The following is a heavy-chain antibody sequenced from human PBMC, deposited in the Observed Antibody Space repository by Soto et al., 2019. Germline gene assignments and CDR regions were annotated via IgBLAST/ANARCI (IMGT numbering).Heavy chain of an antibody. D-gene: IGHD5-12*01. J-gene: IGHJ4*02. Sequence: ASVKVSCKASGYTFTGYYMHWVRQAPGQGLEWMGWINPNSGGTNYAQKFQGWVTMTRDTSISTAYMELSRLRSYDTAVYYCARSRGYRGYDSYYFAYWSRGTLVTVSP. CDR1: GYTFTGYY. V-gene: IGHV1-2*04. CDR3: ARSRGYRGYDSYYFAY. CDR2: INPNSGGT.